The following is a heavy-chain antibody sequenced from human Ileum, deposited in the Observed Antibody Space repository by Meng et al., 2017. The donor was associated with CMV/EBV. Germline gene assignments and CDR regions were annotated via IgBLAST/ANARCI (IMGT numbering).Heavy chain of an antibody. CDR1: GDPFTSNG. CDR3: AREGRQYYEGSQY. CDR2: ISPYNGDS. D-gene: IGHD3-22*01. V-gene: IGHV1-18*01. Sequence: QVQLVQSGGDVKQPGASVSVSCKTSGDPFTSNGISWMRQAPEQGREWMGWISPYNGDSNYAQSLQGRVTLTTDTSTTTAYLELRSLTDEDTAVYYCAREGRQYYEGSQYWGQGTLVTVSS. J-gene: IGHJ4*02.